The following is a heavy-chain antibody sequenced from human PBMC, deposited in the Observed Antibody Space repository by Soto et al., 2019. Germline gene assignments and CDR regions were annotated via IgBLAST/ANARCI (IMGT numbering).Heavy chain of an antibody. Sequence: PGGSLRLSCAASGFTFSGSSVHWVRQASGKGLEWVGRIRNKANSYATAYAASVRGRFTISRDDSKNTAFLQMNSLRDDDTAVYFCVRGRSDSLMDVWGQGTTVTVSS. J-gene: IGHJ6*02. CDR3: VRGRSDSLMDV. V-gene: IGHV3-73*01. CDR1: GFTFSGSS. CDR2: IRNKANSYAT.